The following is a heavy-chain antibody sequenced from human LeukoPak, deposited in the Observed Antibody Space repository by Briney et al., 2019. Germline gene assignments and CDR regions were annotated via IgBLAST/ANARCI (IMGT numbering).Heavy chain of an antibody. D-gene: IGHD2-15*01. Sequence: GESLKISCKGSGYSFASYWISWARQMPGKGLEWMGRIDPSDSYTDYSPSFQGHVTISADKSISTAYLQWSSLKASDTAMYYCARPDCSGGNCYLLSYWGQGSLVTVSS. CDR3: ARPDCSGGNCYLLSY. V-gene: IGHV5-10-1*01. CDR1: GYSFASYW. CDR2: IDPSDSYT. J-gene: IGHJ4*02.